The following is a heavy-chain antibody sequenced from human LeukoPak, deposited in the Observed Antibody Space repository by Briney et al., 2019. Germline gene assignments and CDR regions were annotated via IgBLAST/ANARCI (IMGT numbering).Heavy chain of an antibody. V-gene: IGHV1-69*04. Sequence: SVKASCKASGGTFSSYAISWVRQAPGQGLEWMGRIIPILGIANYAQKFQGRVTITADKSTSTAYMELSSLRSEDTAVYYCARGPYDSSGYYYTALDYWGQGTLVTVSS. J-gene: IGHJ4*02. CDR2: IIPILGIA. D-gene: IGHD3-22*01. CDR3: ARGPYDSSGYYYTALDY. CDR1: GGTFSSYA.